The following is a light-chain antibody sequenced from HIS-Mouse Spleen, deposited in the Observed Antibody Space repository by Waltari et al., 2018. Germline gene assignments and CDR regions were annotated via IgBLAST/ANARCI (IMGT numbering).Light chain of an antibody. CDR3: QSYDSSLSGYV. CDR2: GNS. V-gene: IGLV1-40*01. J-gene: IGLJ1*01. CDR1: SPNLGTGYD. Sequence: QSVLTQPPSVSGAPGPRVTISCPGSSPNLGTGYDLPWYQQLPGTAPKLLIYGNSNRPSGVPDRFSGSKSGTSASLAITGLQAEDEADYYCQSYDSSLSGYVFGTGTKVTVL.